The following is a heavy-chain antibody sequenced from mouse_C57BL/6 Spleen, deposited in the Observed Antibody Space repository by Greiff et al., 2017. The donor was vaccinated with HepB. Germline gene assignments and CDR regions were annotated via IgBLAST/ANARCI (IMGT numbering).Heavy chain of an antibody. CDR3: ATPITTRAMDY. Sequence: VMLVESGPGLVQPSQSLSITCTVSGFSLTSYGVHWVRQSPGKGLEWLGVIWSGGSTDYNAAFISRLSISKDNSKSQVFFKMNSLQADDTAIYYCATPITTRAMDYWGQGTSVTVSS. CDR1: GFSLTSYG. CDR2: IWSGGST. V-gene: IGHV2-2*01. J-gene: IGHJ4*01. D-gene: IGHD2-4*01.